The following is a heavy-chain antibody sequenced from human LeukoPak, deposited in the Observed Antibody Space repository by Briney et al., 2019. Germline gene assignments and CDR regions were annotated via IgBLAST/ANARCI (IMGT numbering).Heavy chain of an antibody. CDR2: IYYSGST. V-gene: IGHV4-59*01. D-gene: IGHD3-22*01. J-gene: IGHJ4*02. CDR3: ARSYYYDSSGYTLFDD. CDR1: GGSISSYY. Sequence: PSETLSLTCTVSGGSISSYYWNWIRQPPGKGLEWIGSIYYSGSTNYNPSLKSRVTISVDTSENQFSLKLSSVTAADTAVYYCARSYYYDSSGYTLFDDWGQGTLVTVSS.